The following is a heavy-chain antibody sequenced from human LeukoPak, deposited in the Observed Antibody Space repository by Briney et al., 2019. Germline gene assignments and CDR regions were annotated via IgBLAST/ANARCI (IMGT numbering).Heavy chain of an antibody. D-gene: IGHD6-19*01. CDR2: IYTGGTT. CDR3: ARGWDVDVGFDC. CDR1: GFAVSSNY. J-gene: IGHJ4*02. V-gene: IGHV3-66*02. Sequence: PGGSLRLSCAASGFAVSSNYMSWVRQAPGKGLAWVSVIYTGGTTYYADSVKGRFTISRDNSKNTVYLQMNSLRVDDTAVYYCARGWDVDVGFDCWGQGTLVTVSS.